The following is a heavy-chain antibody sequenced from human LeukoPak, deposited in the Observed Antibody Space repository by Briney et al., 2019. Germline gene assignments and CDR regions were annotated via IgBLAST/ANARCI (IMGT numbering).Heavy chain of an antibody. CDR1: GGFFSDYY. CDR2: INHSGST. J-gene: IGHJ4*02. V-gene: IGHV4-34*01. CDR3: ARGPSIRYYDGSGYYYFDY. D-gene: IGHD3-22*01. Sequence: SETLSLTXAVYGGFFSDYYWTWIRQPPGKGLEWIGEINHSGSTNYNPSLKSRVSISVETSKNRFSLNLDSVTAADTAVYYCARGPSIRYYDGSGYYYFDYWGQGTLVTAST.